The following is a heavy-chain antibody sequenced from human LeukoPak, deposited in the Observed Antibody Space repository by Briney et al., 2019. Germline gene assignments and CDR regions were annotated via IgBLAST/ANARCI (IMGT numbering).Heavy chain of an antibody. CDR2: ISNSGGST. CDR3: AKAYCSGGSCYIPFYFDY. V-gene: IGHV3-23*01. Sequence: GSLRLSCAASGFTFNTYTMYWVRQAPGKGLEWVSGISNSGGSTYYADSVKGRFTISRDNSKNTLYLQMNSLRAEDTAVYYCAKAYCSGGSCYIPFYFDYWGQGTLVTVSS. D-gene: IGHD2-15*01. CDR1: GFTFNTYT. J-gene: IGHJ4*02.